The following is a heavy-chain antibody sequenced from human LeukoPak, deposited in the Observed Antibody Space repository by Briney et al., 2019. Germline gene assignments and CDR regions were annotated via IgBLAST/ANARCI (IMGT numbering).Heavy chain of an antibody. D-gene: IGHD4-23*01. V-gene: IGHV3-7*03. Sequence: PGGSLRLSCVASRFTFNNAWMNWVRQAPGKGLEWVANIKEDGSEKYYVDSMKGRFTISRDNAKNSLYLQMSSLRVEDTAVYYCARDRTGGYFDYWGQGILVTVSS. CDR2: IKEDGSEK. J-gene: IGHJ4*02. CDR3: ARDRTGGYFDY. CDR1: RFTFNNAW.